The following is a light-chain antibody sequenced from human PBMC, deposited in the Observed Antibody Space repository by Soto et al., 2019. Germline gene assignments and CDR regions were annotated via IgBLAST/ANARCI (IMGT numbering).Light chain of an antibody. Sequence: EIVMTQSPATLSVSPGERATLFCRASQSVSTNLAWYQQKPGQAPRLLIYGASTRATGIPARFSGSGSGTEFTLTISSLQSEDFAIYYCQQHNKWPPKTFDQGTKVEIK. CDR1: QSVSTN. J-gene: IGKJ1*01. CDR2: GAS. V-gene: IGKV3-15*01. CDR3: QQHNKWPPKT.